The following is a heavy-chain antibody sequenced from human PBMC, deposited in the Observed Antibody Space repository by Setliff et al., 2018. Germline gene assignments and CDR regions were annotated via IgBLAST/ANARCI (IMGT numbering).Heavy chain of an antibody. V-gene: IGHV4-31*03. CDR1: GDFISSGGYT. CDR3: ARASHSYGSPNWFDP. CDR2: IFYNGNT. D-gene: IGHD3-22*01. Sequence: PSETLSLTCNVSGDFISSGGYTWNWIRQHPEMGLEWIGYIFYNGNTFYNPSLQSRVTISVDTSKNQFSLKLTSLNAADSAVYYCARASHSYGSPNWFDPWGPGTQVTV. J-gene: IGHJ5*02.